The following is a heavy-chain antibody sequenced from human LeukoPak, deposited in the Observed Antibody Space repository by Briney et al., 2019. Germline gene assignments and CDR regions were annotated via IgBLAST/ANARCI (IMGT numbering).Heavy chain of an antibody. CDR2: MNPNSGNT. D-gene: IGHD6-6*01. J-gene: IGHJ5*02. CDR1: GYTFTSYD. CDR3: AREWHIAARHSPFDP. Sequence: ASVRVSCKASGYTFTSYDINWVRQATGQGLEWMGWMNPNSGNTGYAQKFQGRVTMTRNTSISTAYMELSSLLSEDTAVYYCAREWHIAARHSPFDPWGQGTLVTVSS. V-gene: IGHV1-8*01.